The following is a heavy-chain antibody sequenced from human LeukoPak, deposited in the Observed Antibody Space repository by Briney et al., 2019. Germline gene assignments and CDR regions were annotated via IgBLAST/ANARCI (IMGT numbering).Heavy chain of an antibody. CDR2: ISGSGGST. CDR3: AKDLERYDYVWGRYRPVAFDY. V-gene: IGHV3-23*01. Sequence: GGSLRLSCAASGFTFSSYAMSWVRQAPGKGLEWVSAISGSGGSTYYADSVKGRFTISRDNSKNTLYLQMNSLRAEDTAVYYCAKDLERYDYVWGRYRPVAFDYWGQGTLVTVSS. J-gene: IGHJ4*02. CDR1: GFTFSSYA. D-gene: IGHD3-16*02.